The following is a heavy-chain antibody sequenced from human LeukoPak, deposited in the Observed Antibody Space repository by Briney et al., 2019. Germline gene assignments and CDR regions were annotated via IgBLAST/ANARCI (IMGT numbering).Heavy chain of an antibody. D-gene: IGHD5/OR15-5a*01. Sequence: SETLSLTCAVSEMSFSAYYWNWIRQSPGKGLEWIGEINYGGSTKYTPSLEGRGTILIDTSKNQFSLRLSSVTAADTAVYYCARDSRVSDAFDIWGQGTMVTVSS. CDR3: ARDSRVSDAFDI. J-gene: IGHJ3*02. CDR1: EMSFSAYY. V-gene: IGHV4-34*01. CDR2: INYGGST.